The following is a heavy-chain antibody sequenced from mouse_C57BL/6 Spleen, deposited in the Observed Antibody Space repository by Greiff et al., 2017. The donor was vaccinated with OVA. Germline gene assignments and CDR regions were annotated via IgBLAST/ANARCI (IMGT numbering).Heavy chain of an antibody. D-gene: IGHD4-1*01. CDR1: GFTFSDYG. Sequence: EVKLMESGGGLVKPGGSLKLSCAASGFTFSDYGMHWVRQAPEKGLEWVAYISSGSSTIYYADTVKGRFTISRDNAKNTLFLQMTSLRSEDTAMYYCARGWDEGYFDVWGTGTTVTVSS. V-gene: IGHV5-17*01. CDR2: ISSGSSTI. CDR3: ARGWDEGYFDV. J-gene: IGHJ1*03.